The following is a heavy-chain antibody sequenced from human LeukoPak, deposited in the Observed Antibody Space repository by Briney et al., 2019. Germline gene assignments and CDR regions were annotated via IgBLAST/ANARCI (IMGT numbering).Heavy chain of an antibody. CDR1: GFTFSSYA. V-gene: IGHV3-15*01. J-gene: IGHJ4*02. D-gene: IGHD4-17*01. CDR3: TTVVSEYYGDDEDDIDY. Sequence: PGGSLRLSCAASGFTFSSYAMSWVRQAPGKGLEWVGRIKSKTDGGTTDYAAPVKGRFTISRDDSKNTLYLQMNSLKTEDTAVYYCTTVVSEYYGDDEDDIDYWGQGTLVTVSS. CDR2: IKSKTDGGTT.